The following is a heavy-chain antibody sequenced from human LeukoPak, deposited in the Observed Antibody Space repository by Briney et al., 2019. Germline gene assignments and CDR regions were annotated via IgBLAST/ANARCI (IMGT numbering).Heavy chain of an antibody. Sequence: PSETLSLTCAVYGGSFSGYYWSWIRQPPGKGLEWIGEINHSGSTNYNPPLKSRVTISVDTSKNQFSLKLSSVTAADTAVYYCARGPTFTILGVVRAYGMDVWGQGTTVTVSS. CDR2: INHSGST. CDR3: ARGPTFTILGVVRAYGMDV. CDR1: GGSFSGYY. D-gene: IGHD3-3*01. V-gene: IGHV4-34*01. J-gene: IGHJ6*02.